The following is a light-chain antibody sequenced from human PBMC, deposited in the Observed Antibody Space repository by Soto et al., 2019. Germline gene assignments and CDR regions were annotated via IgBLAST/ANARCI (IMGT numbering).Light chain of an antibody. Sequence: EIVMTQSPATLSGSPGERATLSCRTSQSVRVNLAWYQQKPGQAPILLIYGASIKATGIPARFSGSGSGTEFSLTISSMQSEDFAVYYCHQYNNWHSSFGPGTKVQIK. CDR3: HQYNNWHSS. V-gene: IGKV3-15*01. CDR1: QSVRVN. J-gene: IGKJ3*01. CDR2: GAS.